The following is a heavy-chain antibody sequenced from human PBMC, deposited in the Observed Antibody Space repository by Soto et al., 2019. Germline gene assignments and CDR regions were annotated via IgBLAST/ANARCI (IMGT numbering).Heavy chain of an antibody. CDR1: GGSLNSGGYY. J-gene: IGHJ6*01. CDR2: IYTSGST. Sequence: PPETQSLTYAVSGGSLNSGGYYCSWLREPSGKGLEWIGRIYTSGSTNYNPSLKSRVTMSVDTSKNQFSLKLSSVTAAGTAVYYCARDLLVLGQQLAYYYYYGMDVWGQGTTVTVSS. D-gene: IGHD6-13*01. CDR3: ARDLLVLGQQLAYYYYYGMDV. V-gene: IGHV4-61*02.